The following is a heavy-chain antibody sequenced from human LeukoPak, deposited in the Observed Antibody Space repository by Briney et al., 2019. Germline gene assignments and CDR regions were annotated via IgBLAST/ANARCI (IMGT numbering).Heavy chain of an antibody. CDR3: ARNAIAVAAYYGMDV. V-gene: IGHV1-69*13. Sequence: GASVKVSCKASGGTFSSYAISWVRQAPGQGLEWMGGIIPIFGTANYAQKFQGRVTITADESTSTAYMELSSLRSEDTAVHYCARNAIAVAAYYGMDVWGQGTTVTVSS. CDR1: GGTFSSYA. D-gene: IGHD6-19*01. J-gene: IGHJ6*02. CDR2: IIPIFGTA.